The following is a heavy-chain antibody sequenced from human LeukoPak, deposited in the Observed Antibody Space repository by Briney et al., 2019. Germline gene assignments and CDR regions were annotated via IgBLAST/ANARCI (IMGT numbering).Heavy chain of an antibody. CDR3: AKAPPPIAVAAFDI. CDR1: GVTFSSYG. Sequence: GGSLRLSCAASGVTFSSYGMHWVRQAPGKGLERVAFIRYYGSNKYYADSVKGRFTISRDNSKNTLYLQMNSLRAEDTAVYYCAKAPPPIAVAAFDIWGQGTMVTVSS. CDR2: IRYYGSNK. D-gene: IGHD6-19*01. J-gene: IGHJ3*02. V-gene: IGHV3-30*02.